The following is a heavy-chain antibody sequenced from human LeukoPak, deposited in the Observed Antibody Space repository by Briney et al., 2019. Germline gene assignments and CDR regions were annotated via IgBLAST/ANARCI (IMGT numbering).Heavy chain of an antibody. Sequence: GGSLRLSCAASGFTFSSYEMICVRQAPGKGLEWVSYISSSGTTIYYADSVKGRFTTSRDNAKNSLYLQMSSLRAEDTAVYYCARKLVHYFDYWGQGTLVTVSS. J-gene: IGHJ4*02. CDR2: ISSSGTTI. D-gene: IGHD6-6*01. CDR3: ARKLVHYFDY. CDR1: GFTFSSYE. V-gene: IGHV3-48*03.